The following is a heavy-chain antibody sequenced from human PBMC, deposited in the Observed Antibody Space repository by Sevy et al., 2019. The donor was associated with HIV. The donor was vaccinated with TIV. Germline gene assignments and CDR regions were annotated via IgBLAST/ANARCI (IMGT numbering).Heavy chain of an antibody. D-gene: IGHD5-12*01. Sequence: GGSLRLSCTASGFAFRTFWMTWVRQAPGKGLEWVANIKQDGSVKYYVDSVKGRFTISRDNAKNSVYLQMSSLTVEDTAVYYCARQRGWICSHDVCSPYYSDSRGQGTLVTVSS. J-gene: IGHJ4*02. CDR2: IKQDGSVK. CDR1: GFAFRTFW. CDR3: ARQRGWICSHDVCSPYYSDS. V-gene: IGHV3-7*01.